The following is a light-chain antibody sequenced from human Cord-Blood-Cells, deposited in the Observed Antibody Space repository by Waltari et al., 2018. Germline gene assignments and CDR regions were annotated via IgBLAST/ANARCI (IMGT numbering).Light chain of an antibody. CDR3: QRYGSSPAT. CDR1: QSVSSSY. Sequence: EIVVTQSPGTRSLSPGERATLSCRASQSVSSSYLAWYQQKPGQAPRLLIYGASSRATGIPDRFSGSGSGTDFTLTISRLGPEDFAVYYCQRYGSSPATFGQGTKVEIK. CDR2: GAS. V-gene: IGKV3-20*01. J-gene: IGKJ1*01.